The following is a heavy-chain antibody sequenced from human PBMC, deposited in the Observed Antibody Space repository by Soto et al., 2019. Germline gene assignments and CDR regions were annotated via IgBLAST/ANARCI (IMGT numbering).Heavy chain of an antibody. CDR1: GGSISSYY. J-gene: IGHJ4*02. CDR2: IYYSGST. Sequence: SETLSLTCTVSGGSISSYYWSWIRQPPGKGLEWIGYIYYSGSTNYNPSLKSLVTMSLDTSKNQFSLKLRSVTAADTAVYYCARAPPRREYDFWSGYYSGFDYWGQGTLVTVSS. D-gene: IGHD3-3*01. CDR3: ARAPPRREYDFWSGYYSGFDY. V-gene: IGHV4-59*01.